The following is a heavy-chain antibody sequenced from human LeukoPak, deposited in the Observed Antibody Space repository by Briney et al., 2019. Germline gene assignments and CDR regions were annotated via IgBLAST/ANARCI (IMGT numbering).Heavy chain of an antibody. CDR3: AREGYYGSGSPPSLYFDY. V-gene: IGHV3-30-3*01. CDR1: GFTFSSYA. Sequence: GGSLRLSCAASGFTFSSYAMHWVRQAPGKGLEWVAVISYDGSNKYYADSVKGRFTISRDNSRSTLYLQMNSLRPEDTAIYYCAREGYYGSGSPPSLYFDYWGQGTLVTVSS. CDR2: ISYDGSNK. D-gene: IGHD3-10*01. J-gene: IGHJ4*02.